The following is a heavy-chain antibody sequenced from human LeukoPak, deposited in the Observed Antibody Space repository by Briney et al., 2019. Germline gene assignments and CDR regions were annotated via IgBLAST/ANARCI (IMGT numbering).Heavy chain of an antibody. V-gene: IGHV4-30-4*01. J-gene: IGHJ5*02. Sequence: PSETLSLTCTVSGGSISSGDYYWSWIRQPPGRGLEWIGYIYYSGSTYYNPSLKSRVTISVDTSKNQFSLKLSSVTAADTAVYYCARGPPSTVTLNNWFDPWGQGTLVTVSS. D-gene: IGHD4-17*01. CDR2: IYYSGST. CDR3: ARGPPSTVTLNNWFDP. CDR1: GGSISSGDYY.